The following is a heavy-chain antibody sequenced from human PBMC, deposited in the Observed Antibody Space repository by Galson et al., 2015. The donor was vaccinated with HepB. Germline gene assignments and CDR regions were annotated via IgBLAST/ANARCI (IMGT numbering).Heavy chain of an antibody. CDR3: TTRPRSSGWYIDY. Sequence: SLRLSCAASGFTFSNAWMSWVRQAPGKGLGWVGRIKSKTDGGTTDYAAPVKGRFTISRDDSKNTLYLQMNSLKTEDTAVYYCTTRPRSSGWYIDYWGQGTLVTVSS. CDR1: GFTFSNAW. D-gene: IGHD6-19*01. V-gene: IGHV3-15*01. J-gene: IGHJ4*02. CDR2: IKSKTDGGTT.